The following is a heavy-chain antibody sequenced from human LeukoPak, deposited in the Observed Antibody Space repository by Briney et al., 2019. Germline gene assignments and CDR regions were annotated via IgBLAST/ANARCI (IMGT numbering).Heavy chain of an antibody. CDR2: ISGGGGST. V-gene: IGHV3-23*01. J-gene: IGHJ4*02. CDR3: ARDLQKRVRWYNYFDY. Sequence: GGSLRLSCAASGFTFSSSAMSWVRQAPGKGLEWLSTISGGGGSTYYADSVKGRFTISRDNSKNTLYLHMKSLRAEDTAVYYCARDLQKRVRWYNYFDYWGQGTLVTVSS. D-gene: IGHD4-23*01. CDR1: GFTFSSSA.